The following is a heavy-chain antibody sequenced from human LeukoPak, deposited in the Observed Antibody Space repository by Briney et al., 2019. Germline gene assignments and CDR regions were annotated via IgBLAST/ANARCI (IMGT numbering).Heavy chain of an antibody. Sequence: GGSLRLSCAASGFTFSSYSMNWVRQAPGKGLEWVSYISSSSSTIYYADSVKGRFTISRDNAKNSLYLQMNSLRAEDTAVYYCASVVDYYYYMDVWGKGTTVTVSS. V-gene: IGHV3-48*01. CDR1: GFTFSSYS. J-gene: IGHJ6*03. CDR2: ISSSSSTI. D-gene: IGHD2-15*01. CDR3: ASVVDYYYYMDV.